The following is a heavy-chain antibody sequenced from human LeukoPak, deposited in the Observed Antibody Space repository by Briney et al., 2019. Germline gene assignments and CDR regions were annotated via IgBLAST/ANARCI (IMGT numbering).Heavy chain of an antibody. D-gene: IGHD3-10*01. CDR2: IYYSGTA. J-gene: IGHJ1*01. V-gene: IGHV4-39*02. CDR3: ASHYASGSSFSIEH. CDR1: GGSISTSTYH. Sequence: PSETLSLSCTASGGSISTSTYHWTWIRQPPGKGLEWIGNIYYSGTAYDSPSLKGRVTISVDTSRNHFSLKLTSVGAADTAVYYCASHYASGSSFSIEHWGQGTLVTVSS.